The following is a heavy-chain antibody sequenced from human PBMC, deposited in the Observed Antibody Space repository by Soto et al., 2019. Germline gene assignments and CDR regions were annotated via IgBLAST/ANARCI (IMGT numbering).Heavy chain of an antibody. Sequence: EVQLLESGGGLVQPGGSLRLSCAASGFTFSSYAMSWVRQAPGKGLEWVSAISGSAATTFYADSVKGRFTVSRDNSKNTLYLQMNSLRAEDTAVYYCARGPRYCSGYSCDYYMDVWGKGTTDTVSS. V-gene: IGHV3-23*01. CDR3: ARGPRYCSGYSCDYYMDV. J-gene: IGHJ6*03. CDR2: ISGSAATT. D-gene: IGHD2-15*01. CDR1: GFTFSSYA.